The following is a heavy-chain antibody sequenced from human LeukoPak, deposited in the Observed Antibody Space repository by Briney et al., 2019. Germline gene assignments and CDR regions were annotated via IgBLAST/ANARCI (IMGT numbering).Heavy chain of an antibody. V-gene: IGHV3-48*03. CDR3: AREGDVYNWNDGYYFDH. CDR2: SSPSGITT. D-gene: IGHD1-1*01. CDR1: GFTFSQFE. J-gene: IGHJ4*02. Sequence: GGSLRLSCVASGFTFSQFEMTWVRQAPGKGLEWISYSSPSGITTYYANSVWGRFTISRDNAKNALYLQMDGLTVDDTALYYCAREGDVYNWNDGYYFDHWGQGILVTVSA.